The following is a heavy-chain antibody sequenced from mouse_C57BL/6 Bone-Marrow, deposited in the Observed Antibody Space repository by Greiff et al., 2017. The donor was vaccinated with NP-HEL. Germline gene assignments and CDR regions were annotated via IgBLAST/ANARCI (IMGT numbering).Heavy chain of an antibody. CDR2: IYPGDGDT. Sequence: QVQLQQSGPELVKPGASVKISCKASGYAFSSSWMNWVKQRPGKGLEWIGRIYPGDGDTNYNGKFKGKATLTADKSSSTAYMQLSSLTSEDSAVYFCGWLLGYDAMDYWGQGTSVTVSS. J-gene: IGHJ4*01. CDR1: GYAFSSSW. D-gene: IGHD2-3*01. V-gene: IGHV1-82*01. CDR3: GWLLGYDAMDY.